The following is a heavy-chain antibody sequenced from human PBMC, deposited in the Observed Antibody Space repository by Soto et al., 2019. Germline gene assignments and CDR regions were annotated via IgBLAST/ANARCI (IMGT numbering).Heavy chain of an antibody. Sequence: EVQLLESGGGLVQPGGSLRLSCAASGFTFSSYAMSWVRQAPGKGLEWVSAISGSGGSTYYADSVKGRFTISRDNSKNTLSLQMNSLRAEDTAVYYCATPARYCSGGSCYYGYFDYWGQGTLVTVSS. V-gene: IGHV3-23*01. CDR3: ATPARYCSGGSCYYGYFDY. CDR2: ISGSGGST. J-gene: IGHJ4*02. CDR1: GFTFSSYA. D-gene: IGHD2-15*01.